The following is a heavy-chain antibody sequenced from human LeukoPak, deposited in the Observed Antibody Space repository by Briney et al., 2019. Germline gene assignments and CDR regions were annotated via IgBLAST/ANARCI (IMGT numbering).Heavy chain of an antibody. CDR2: IRSSSET. J-gene: IGHJ5*02. CDR3: ARDAGNSGYGCDL. CDR1: GFIFSQYS. D-gene: IGHD5-12*01. Sequence: GGSLRLSCAASGFIFSQYSMNWVRQAPGKGLEWVSHIRSSSETFYADSVKGRFTTSRGNARNSLYLQMNNLRGEDTAIYYCARDAGNSGYGCDLWGQGTLVTVSS. V-gene: IGHV3-48*01.